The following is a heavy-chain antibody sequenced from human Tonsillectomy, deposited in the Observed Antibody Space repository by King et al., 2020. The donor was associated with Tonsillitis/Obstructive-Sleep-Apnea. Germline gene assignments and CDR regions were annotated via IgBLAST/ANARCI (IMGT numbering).Heavy chain of an antibody. J-gene: IGHJ4*02. CDR3: ARSVYDILPGPPRY. Sequence: VQLVESGGGVVQPGRSLRLSCAASGFTFSSYAVHWVRQAPGKGLEWVAVISYDGSHKHYADSVKGRFTISRDNSKNTLYLQMNSLRAEDTAVYYCARSVYDILPGPPRYWGQGTLVTVSS. V-gene: IGHV3-30*04. D-gene: IGHD3-9*01. CDR2: ISYDGSHK. CDR1: GFTFSSYA.